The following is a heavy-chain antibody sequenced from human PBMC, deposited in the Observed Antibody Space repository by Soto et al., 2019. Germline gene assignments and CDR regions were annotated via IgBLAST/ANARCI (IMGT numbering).Heavy chain of an antibody. D-gene: IGHD5-18*01. J-gene: IGHJ3*01. Sequence: SETLSLTCTVSGGSISSYHWNWIRRPPGRGLEWIGHVYYTGSTNYNPSLNCRVTISVDTSKSQFSLKLSSVTAADTAVYYCARDRGDSYGPRAFDVWGQGAMVTVSS. CDR2: VYYTGST. V-gene: IGHV4-59*01. CDR3: ARDRGDSYGPRAFDV. CDR1: GGSISSYH.